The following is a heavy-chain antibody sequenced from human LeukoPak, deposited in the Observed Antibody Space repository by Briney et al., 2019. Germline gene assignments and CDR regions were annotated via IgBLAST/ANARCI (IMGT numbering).Heavy chain of an antibody. Sequence: GGSLRLSCAASGFIFSTNWMSWFRQAPGKGLEWVAHIKPDGSETYYVDSVKGRFTISRDNAKKSLYLQMYSLRADDTAVYYCATAVSVAGDSWGQGTLVTVSS. CDR2: IKPDGSET. D-gene: IGHD6-19*01. V-gene: IGHV3-7*01. J-gene: IGHJ5*01. CDR1: GFIFSTNW. CDR3: ATAVSVAGDS.